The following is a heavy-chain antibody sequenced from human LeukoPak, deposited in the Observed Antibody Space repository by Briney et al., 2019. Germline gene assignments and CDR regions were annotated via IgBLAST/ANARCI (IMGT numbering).Heavy chain of an antibody. Sequence: ASVKVSCKASGYTFTGYYIHWVRQAPGQGLEWTGWINPNNSRTSYTQKFRGRVTMTRDTSISTHYMDLSSLTSDDTAVYYCARDGLSGGMDVWGQGTSVTISS. D-gene: IGHD2/OR15-2a*01. CDR1: GYTFTGYY. V-gene: IGHV1-2*02. J-gene: IGHJ6*02. CDR2: INPNNSRT. CDR3: ARDGLSGGMDV.